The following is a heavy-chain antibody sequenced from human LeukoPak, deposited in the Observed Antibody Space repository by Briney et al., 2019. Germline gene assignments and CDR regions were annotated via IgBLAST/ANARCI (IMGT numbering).Heavy chain of an antibody. CDR1: GYTLTELS. D-gene: IGHD6-13*01. V-gene: IGHV1-24*01. CDR3: ATTPRFSSSWRYFDY. J-gene: IGHJ4*02. CDR2: FDPEDGET. Sequence: ASVKVSCEVSGYTLTELSMHWVRQAPGKGLEWMGGFDPEDGETIYAQKFQGRVTMTEDTSTDTAYMELSSLRSEDTAVYYCATTPRFSSSWRYFDYWGQGTLVTVSS.